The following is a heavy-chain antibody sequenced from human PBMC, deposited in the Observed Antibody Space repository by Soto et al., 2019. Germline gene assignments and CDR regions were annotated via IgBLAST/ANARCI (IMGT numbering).Heavy chain of an antibody. Sequence: SETLSLTCAVSGGSISSSNWWHWVRQPPGKGLEWIGEIHHSGTTNYNPSLKSRVAISVDKSKNQFSLKLNSVTAADTAVYYCARVRQYCSGTSCYLDPWGQGTLVTVSS. CDR3: ARVRQYCSGTSCYLDP. V-gene: IGHV4-4*02. CDR1: GGSISSSNW. D-gene: IGHD2-2*01. CDR2: IHHSGTT. J-gene: IGHJ5*02.